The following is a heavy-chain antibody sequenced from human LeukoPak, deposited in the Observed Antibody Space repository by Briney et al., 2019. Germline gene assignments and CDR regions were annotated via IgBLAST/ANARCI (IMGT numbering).Heavy chain of an antibody. CDR3: ARQQWLDGAYYFDY. D-gene: IGHD6-19*01. CDR1: GFTFSGST. Sequence: PGGFLGLSCAASGFTFSGSTMNWVRQAPGKGLEWVSFISTSSSYIYYADSVRGRFTISRDNAKNSLYLQMNSLRAEDTAVYYCARQQWLDGAYYFDYWGQGTLVTVSS. CDR2: ISTSSSYI. V-gene: IGHV3-21*01. J-gene: IGHJ4*02.